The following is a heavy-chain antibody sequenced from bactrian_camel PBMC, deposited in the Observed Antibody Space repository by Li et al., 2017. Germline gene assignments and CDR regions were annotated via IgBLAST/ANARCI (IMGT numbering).Heavy chain of an antibody. CDR1: GLVYPFWS. J-gene: IGHJ4*01. D-gene: IGHD2*01. CDR3: AKGRGGGYWSNVATLREEAFGS. CDR2: VRRDGGAT. Sequence: QLVESGGRSAQAGESLTLSCAASGLVYPFWSMAWFRQATGKEREGVAAVRRDGGATVYADSVKGRFLASRDNAKNMLYLQVHTLKPEDSGMYFCAKGRGGGYWSNVATLREEAFGSWGHGTQVTVS. V-gene: IGHV3S63*01.